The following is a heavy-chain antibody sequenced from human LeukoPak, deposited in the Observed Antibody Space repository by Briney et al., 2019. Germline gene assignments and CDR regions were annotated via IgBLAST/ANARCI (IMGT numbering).Heavy chain of an antibody. CDR2: ISGRSVST. D-gene: IGHD6-19*01. V-gene: IGHV3-23*01. J-gene: IGHJ4*02. CDR3: ASSYSSGHTAPFEYLTGY. CDR1: GFIFSSYA. Sequence: GGSLRLSCAASGFIFSSYAMSWVRQAPGKGLEWVSAISGRSVSTYYADSVKGRFTISRDNSKNTLYLQMNSLRAEDTAMYYCASSYSSGHTAPFEYLTGYWGQGTLVTVSS.